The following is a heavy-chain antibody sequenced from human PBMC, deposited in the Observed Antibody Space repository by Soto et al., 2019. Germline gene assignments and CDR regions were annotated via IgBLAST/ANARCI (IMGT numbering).Heavy chain of an antibody. D-gene: IGHD5-18*01. CDR1: GGSISSYY. CDR3: ARGIQLWPITYYFDN. J-gene: IGHJ4*02. CDR2: IYYSGST. Sequence: QVQLQESGPGLVKPSETLSLTCTVSGGSISSYYWSWIRQPPGKGLEWIGYIYYSGSTNYNPSLKSRVTISVDTSKNQFSLKLSSVTAADTAVYYCARGIQLWPITYYFDNWGQGTLVTVSS. V-gene: IGHV4-59*01.